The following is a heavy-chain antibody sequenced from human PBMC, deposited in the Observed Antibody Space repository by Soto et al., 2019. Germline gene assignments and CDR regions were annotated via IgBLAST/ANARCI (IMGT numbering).Heavy chain of an antibody. D-gene: IGHD6-13*01. J-gene: IGHJ6*02. CDR2: ISGSGGST. Sequence: PGGSLRLSCAASGFTFSSYAMSWVRQAPGKGLEWVSAISGSGGSTYYADSVKGRFTISRDNSKNTLYLQMNSLRAEDTAVYYCAKGLRAAAGAYYYYGMDVWGQGTTVNVSS. V-gene: IGHV3-23*01. CDR1: GFTFSSYA. CDR3: AKGLRAAAGAYYYYGMDV.